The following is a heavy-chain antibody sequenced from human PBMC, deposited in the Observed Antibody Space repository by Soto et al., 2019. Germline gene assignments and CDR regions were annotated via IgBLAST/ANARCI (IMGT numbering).Heavy chain of an antibody. D-gene: IGHD4-17*01. J-gene: IGHJ4*02. V-gene: IGHV3-30*18. CDR2: ILYDGSKK. Sequence: GGSLRLSCAASGFTFSSYGMHWVRQAPGKGLEWVAVILYDGSKKYYADSMKGRFTISRDNSKNTLYLQMDSLGAEDTAVYYCAKDRGALRWSEEHYYFDYWGQGALVTVSS. CDR3: AKDRGALRWSEEHYYFDY. CDR1: GFTFSSYG.